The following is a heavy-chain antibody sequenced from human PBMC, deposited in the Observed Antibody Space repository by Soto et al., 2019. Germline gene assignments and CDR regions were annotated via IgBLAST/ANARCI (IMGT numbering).Heavy chain of an antibody. J-gene: IGHJ4*02. CDR1: GDSVSSNSAA. CDR2: TYYRSKWYN. V-gene: IGHV6-1*01. CDR3: ARGTEYYDFWSGYSSFDY. D-gene: IGHD3-3*01. Sequence: SQTLSLTCAISGDSVSSNSAAWNWIRQSPSRGLEWLGRTYYRSKWYNDYAVSVKSRITINPDTSKNQFSLQLNSVTPEDTAVYYCARGTEYYDFWSGYSSFDYWGQGTLVTVSS.